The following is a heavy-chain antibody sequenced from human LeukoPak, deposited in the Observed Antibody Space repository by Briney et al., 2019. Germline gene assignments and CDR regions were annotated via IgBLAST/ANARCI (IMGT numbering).Heavy chain of an antibody. D-gene: IGHD1-26*01. CDR1: GFTFSSYG. J-gene: IGHJ6*02. Sequence: GGSLRLSCAASGFTFSSYGMHWVRQAPGKGLGWVAVISYDGSNKYYADSVKGRFTISRDNAKNSLYLQMNSLRAEDTAVYYCARDSEAYGMDVWGQGTTVTVSS. CDR3: ARDSEAYGMDV. V-gene: IGHV3-30*03. CDR2: ISYDGSNK.